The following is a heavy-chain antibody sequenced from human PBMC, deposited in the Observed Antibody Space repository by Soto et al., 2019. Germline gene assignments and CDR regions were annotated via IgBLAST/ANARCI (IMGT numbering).Heavy chain of an antibody. Sequence: SEALCLTCAVSGGSISSGGYSWSWIRQPPGKGLEWIGYIYHSGSTYYNPSLKSRVTISVDRSKNQFSLKLSSVTAADTAVYYCASAMTTVTTIDYWGQGTLVTVSS. CDR2: IYHSGST. J-gene: IGHJ4*02. V-gene: IGHV4-30-2*01. CDR1: GGSISSGGYS. D-gene: IGHD4-17*01. CDR3: ASAMTTVTTIDY.